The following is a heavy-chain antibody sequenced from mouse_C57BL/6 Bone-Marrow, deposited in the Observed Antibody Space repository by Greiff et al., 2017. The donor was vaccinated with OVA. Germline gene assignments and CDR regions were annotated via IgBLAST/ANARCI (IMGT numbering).Heavy chain of an antibody. CDR3: TPYRY. Sequence: EVQLQQSGAELVRPGASVKLSCTASGFNIKDYYMHWVKERPEQGLEWIGWIDPENGDTEYAAKVQGKATITADTSSKTVYLHLSSLTAEDTAVYYCTPYRYWGQGTTLTVSS. V-gene: IGHV14-4*01. CDR1: GFNIKDYY. CDR2: IDPENGDT. J-gene: IGHJ2*01.